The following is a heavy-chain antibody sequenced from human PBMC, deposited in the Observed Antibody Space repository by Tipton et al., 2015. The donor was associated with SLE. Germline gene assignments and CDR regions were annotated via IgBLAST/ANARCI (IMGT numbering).Heavy chain of an antibody. CDR2: IYHSGST. Sequence: TLSLTCAVYGGSFSGYYWSWIRQPPGKGLEWIGEIYHSGSTNYNPSLKSRVTISVDKSKNQFSLKLSSVTTADTAVYYCARDPSSTWDVFDIWGQGTMVTVSS. D-gene: IGHD6-13*01. CDR1: GGSFSGYY. CDR3: ARDPSSTWDVFDI. V-gene: IGHV4-34*01. J-gene: IGHJ3*02.